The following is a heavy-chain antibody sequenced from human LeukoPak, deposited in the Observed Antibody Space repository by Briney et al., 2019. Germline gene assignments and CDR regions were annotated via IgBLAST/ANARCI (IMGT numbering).Heavy chain of an antibody. J-gene: IGHJ4*02. CDR3: AKEGLVGRYFDY. CDR2: ISGSGGST. D-gene: IGHD6-6*01. CDR1: GFTFSSYA. Sequence: GGFLRLSCAASGFTFSSYAMSWVRQAPGKGLEWVSAISGSGGSTYYADSVKGRFTIFRDNSKNTLYLQMNSLRAEDTAVYYCAKEGLVGRYFDYWGQGTLVTVSS. V-gene: IGHV3-23*01.